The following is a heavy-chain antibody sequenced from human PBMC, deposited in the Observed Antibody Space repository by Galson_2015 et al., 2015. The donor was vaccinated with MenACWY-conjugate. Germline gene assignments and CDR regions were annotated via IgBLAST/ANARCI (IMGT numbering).Heavy chain of an antibody. J-gene: IGHJ4*02. CDR2: ISPGGGTK. CDR1: GITFSRCG. Sequence: LRLSCAASGITFSRCGMNWVRQAPGKGLEWISYISPGGGTKYYADSAKGRFTISRGDAENSLFLQLSSLRDEDTAVYYCSWGRNPTVNSMFLDYWGPGTQVIVSS. V-gene: IGHV3-48*02. CDR3: SWGRNPTVNSMFLDY. D-gene: IGHD3-10*02.